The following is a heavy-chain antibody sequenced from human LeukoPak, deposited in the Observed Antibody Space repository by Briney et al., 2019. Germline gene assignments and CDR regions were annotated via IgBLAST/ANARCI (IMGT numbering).Heavy chain of an antibody. CDR3: TKVLLSARDYSWGSYRYLAFDI. D-gene: IGHD3-16*02. J-gene: IGHJ3*02. V-gene: IGHV3-48*01. CDR1: GISFSHYS. CDR2: ISGFSGTI. Sequence: GGSLRLSCVASGISFSHYSMNWVRQAPGKGLEWVSYISGFSGTINYADSVKGRFTISRDNAKNSLYLQMNSLKTEDTAVYYCTKVLLSARDYSWGSYRYLAFDIWGQGTMVTVSS.